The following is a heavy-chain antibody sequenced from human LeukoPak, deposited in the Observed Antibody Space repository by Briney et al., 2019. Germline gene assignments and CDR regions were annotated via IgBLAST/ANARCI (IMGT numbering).Heavy chain of an antibody. J-gene: IGHJ4*02. D-gene: IGHD1-7*01. CDR2: IYYSGST. CDR3: ARGRNWNYVY. V-gene: IGHV4-59*01. CDR1: GGSISSYY. Sequence: SETLCLTCTVSGGSISSYYWSWIRQPPGKGLEWIGYIYYSGSTNYNPSLKSRVTISVDTSKNQFSLKLSSVTAADTAVYYCARGRNWNYVYWGQGTLVTVSS.